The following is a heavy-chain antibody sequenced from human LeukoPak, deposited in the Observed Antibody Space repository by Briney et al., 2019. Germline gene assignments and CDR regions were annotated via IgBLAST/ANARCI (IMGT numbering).Heavy chain of an antibody. CDR1: GYTFTSYY. CDR2: INPSGGST. V-gene: IGHV1-46*01. CDR3: ARPIAKRSGYSYGSDPYYFDY. J-gene: IGHJ4*02. Sequence: ASVKVSCKASGYTFTSYYMHWVRQAPGRGLEWMGIINPSGGSTSYAQKFQGRVTMTRDTSTSTVYMELSSLRSEDTAVYYCARPIAKRSGYSYGSDPYYFDYWGQGTLVTVSS. D-gene: IGHD5-18*01.